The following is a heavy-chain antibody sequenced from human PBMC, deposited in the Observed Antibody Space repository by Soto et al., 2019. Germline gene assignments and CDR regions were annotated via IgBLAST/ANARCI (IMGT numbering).Heavy chain of an antibody. CDR3: ARDSVTRAFDR. CDR2: ISSSGYNV. J-gene: IGHJ4*02. V-gene: IGHV3-11*01. CDR1: GFSYSEFY. Sequence: QVQLVESGGGLVKPGGSLRLSCAASGFSYSEFYMSWIRQAPGKGPEWLSYISSSGYNVYYADSVKGRFTISRDNVKNSLYLQMNSLRAEDTAVYFCARDSVTRAFDRWGQGTLVTVSS. D-gene: IGHD4-4*01.